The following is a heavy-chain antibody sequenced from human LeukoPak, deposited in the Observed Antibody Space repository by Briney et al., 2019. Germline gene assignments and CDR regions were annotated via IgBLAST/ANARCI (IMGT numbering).Heavy chain of an antibody. V-gene: IGHV3-74*01. CDR2: ILGDGSVT. CDR3: ARDTSVSGKYRSWGAFDI. J-gene: IGHJ3*02. Sequence: QPGGSLRLSCAASGFTFSNDWMHWVRQAPGKGLVWVARILGDGSVTSYADSVKGRFTVSRDNAKNTLYLQMNSLSTEDTAVYYCARDTSVSGKYRSWGAFDIWGQGTMVTVSS. D-gene: IGHD3-16*02. CDR1: GFTFSNDW.